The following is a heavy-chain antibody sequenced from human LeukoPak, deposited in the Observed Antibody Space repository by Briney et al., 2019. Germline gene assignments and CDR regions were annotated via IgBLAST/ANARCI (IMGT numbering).Heavy chain of an antibody. D-gene: IGHD3-10*01. V-gene: IGHV1-2*04. CDR3: ARGAGTYWHFDL. J-gene: IGHJ2*01. CDR1: GYTFTGYY. CDR2: INPNSGDT. Sequence: ASVKVPCKASGYTFTGYYIHWVRQAPGQGLEWMGWINPNSGDTKYAQKFQGWVTMTRDTSITTAYMELSRLRSEDTAVYYCARGAGTYWHFDLWGRGTLVTVSS.